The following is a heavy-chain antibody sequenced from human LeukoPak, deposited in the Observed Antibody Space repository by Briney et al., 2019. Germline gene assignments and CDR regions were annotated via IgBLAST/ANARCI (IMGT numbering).Heavy chain of an antibody. V-gene: IGHV3-9*03. J-gene: IGHJ6*03. CDR3: AKGGGGRLIYYYYMDV. CDR1: GFTFDDYA. CDR2: ISWNSDSI. Sequence: GRSLRLSCAASGFTFDDYAMHWVRQAPAKGLEWVSGISWNSDSIDYADSVKGRFTISCDNPKNSLYLQMNSLRAEDMALYYCAKGGGGRLIYYYYMDVWGKGTTVTVSS. D-gene: IGHD3-16*01.